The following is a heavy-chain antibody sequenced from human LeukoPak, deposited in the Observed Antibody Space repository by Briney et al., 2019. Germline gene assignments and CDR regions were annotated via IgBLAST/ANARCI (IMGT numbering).Heavy chain of an antibody. CDR2: ISSDGNNK. V-gene: IGHV3-30*18. CDR1: GFTFSSYG. CDR3: AKGNDIGGYYYPHFDY. Sequence: GGSLRLSCAAYGFTFSSYGMHWVRQAPGKGLEWVAVISSDGNNKNYVDSVKGRFTFSRDNSKNTLYLQMNSLRAEDTAVYYCAKGNDIGGYYYPHFDYWGQGTLVTVSS. D-gene: IGHD3-22*01. J-gene: IGHJ4*02.